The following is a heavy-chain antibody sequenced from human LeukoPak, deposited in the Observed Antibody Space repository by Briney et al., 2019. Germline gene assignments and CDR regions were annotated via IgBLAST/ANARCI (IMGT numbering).Heavy chain of an antibody. J-gene: IGHJ6*03. CDR3: ARLYSNYDYYYYYMDV. Sequence: ASVKVPCKASGGTFISYAISWVRQAPGQGLEWMGWISAYNGNTNCAQKLQGRVTMTTDTSTSTAYMELRSLRSDDTAVYYCARLYSNYDYYYYYMDVWGKGTTVTVSS. CDR2: ISAYNGNT. CDR1: GGTFISYA. V-gene: IGHV1-18*01. D-gene: IGHD4-11*01.